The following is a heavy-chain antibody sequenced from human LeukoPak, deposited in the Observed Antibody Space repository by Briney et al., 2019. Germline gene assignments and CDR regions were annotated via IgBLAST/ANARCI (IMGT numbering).Heavy chain of an antibody. CDR2: ISTSGRTT. V-gene: IGHV3-23*01. CDR3: AKARGSSVYEQFDY. CDR1: GFAFSTYA. Sequence: GGSLRLSCAASGFAFSTYAMTWVRQAPEKGLQWVSTISTSGRTTYYADSVEGRFTISRDNSKNTLYLQMNSLRADDTAVYYCAKARGSSVYEQFDYWGQGTQVTVSP. J-gene: IGHJ4*02. D-gene: IGHD5/OR15-5a*01.